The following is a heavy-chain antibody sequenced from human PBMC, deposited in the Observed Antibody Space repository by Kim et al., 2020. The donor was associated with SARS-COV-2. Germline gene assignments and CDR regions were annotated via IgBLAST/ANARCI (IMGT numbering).Heavy chain of an antibody. V-gene: IGHV4-39*01. Sequence: SETLSLTCTVSGGSISSSSYYWGWIRQPPGKGLEWIGSIYYSGSTYYNPSLKCRVTISVDTSKNQFSLKLSSVTAADTAVYYCAYMVRGVIGFDYWGQGTLVTVSS. D-gene: IGHD3-10*01. CDR2: IYYSGST. J-gene: IGHJ4*02. CDR3: AYMVRGVIGFDY. CDR1: GGSISSSSYY.